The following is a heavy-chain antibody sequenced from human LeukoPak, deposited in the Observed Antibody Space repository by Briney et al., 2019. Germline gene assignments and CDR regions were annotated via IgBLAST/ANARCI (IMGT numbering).Heavy chain of an antibody. V-gene: IGHV4-34*01. CDR2: INHSGST. CDR1: GGSFSGYY. Sequence: PSETLSLTCAVYGGSFSGYYWSWIRQPPGKGLEWIGEINHSGSTNYNPSLKSRVTISVDTSKYQFSLKLSSVTAADTAVYYCARTRITRITIFGVVTSGSYYYGMDVWGQGTTVTVSS. J-gene: IGHJ6*02. CDR3: ARTRITRITIFGVVTSGSYYYGMDV. D-gene: IGHD3-3*01.